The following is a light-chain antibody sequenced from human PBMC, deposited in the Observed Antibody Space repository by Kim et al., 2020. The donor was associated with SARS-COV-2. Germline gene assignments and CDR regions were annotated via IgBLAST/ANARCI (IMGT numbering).Light chain of an antibody. CDR2: QDS. V-gene: IGLV3-1*01. CDR3: QAWDSSIFNWV. CDR1: KLGDKY. Sequence: SYELTQPPSVSVSPGQTASITCSGDKLGDKYACWYQQKPGQSPVLVIYQDSKRPSGIPERFSGSNSGNTATLTISGTQAMDEADYYCQAWDSSIFNWVFG. J-gene: IGLJ3*02.